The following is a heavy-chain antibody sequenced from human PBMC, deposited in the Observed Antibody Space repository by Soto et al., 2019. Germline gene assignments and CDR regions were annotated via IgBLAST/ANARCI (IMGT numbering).Heavy chain of an antibody. CDR3: ARRARTATTNWGAFDV. V-gene: IGHV3-23*01. D-gene: IGHD1-7*01. CDR1: GFTFNTYV. J-gene: IGHJ3*01. CDR2: ISYRAEKT. Sequence: EVQLLESGGGLVQPGGSLRLSCAASGFTFNTYVMNWVRQAPGKGLEWVSTISYRAEKTHYADSVKGRFTISRDNSRDTLFLQMNSLRADDAAVYYCARRARTATTNWGAFDVWGQGTMVTVSS.